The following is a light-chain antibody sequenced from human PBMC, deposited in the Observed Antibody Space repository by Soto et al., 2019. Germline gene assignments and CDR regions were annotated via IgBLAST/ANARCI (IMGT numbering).Light chain of an antibody. Sequence: QSALTQPRSVPGSPGQSVTISCTGTSSDVGGYNYVSWYQQHPGKAPKLMIYDVSKRPSGVPDRFSGSKSGNTASLTISGLQAEDEADYYCCSYAGSSPYVFGTGTKLTVL. CDR3: CSYAGSSPYV. V-gene: IGLV2-11*01. J-gene: IGLJ1*01. CDR2: DVS. CDR1: SSDVGGYNY.